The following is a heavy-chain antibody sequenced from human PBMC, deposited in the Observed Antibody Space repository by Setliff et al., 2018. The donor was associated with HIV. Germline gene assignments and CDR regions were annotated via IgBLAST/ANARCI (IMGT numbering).Heavy chain of an antibody. CDR3: ARAKTIGVSAVFFDP. J-gene: IGHJ5*02. Sequence: SETLSLTCTVSGGSMNSDSYSWTWLRQPAGKGPELIGHIYVGGSVIYTPSLASRVTISMVPSKNQFSLDLSSVTAADTAKYYCARAKTIGVSAVFFDPWGQGRPFTVSS. CDR1: GGSMNSDSYS. V-gene: IGHV4-61*09. CDR2: IYVGGSV. D-gene: IGHD3-3*01.